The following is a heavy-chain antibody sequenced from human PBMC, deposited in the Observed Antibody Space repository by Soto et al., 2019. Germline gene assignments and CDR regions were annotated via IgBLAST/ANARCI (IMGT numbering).Heavy chain of an antibody. CDR2: ISYDGSNK. CDR1: GFTFSSYA. Sequence: GGSLRLSCAASGFTFSSYAMHWVRQAPGKGLEWVAVISYDGSNKYYADSVKGRFTISRDNSKNTLYLQMNSLRAEDTAVYYCATHFPGYSSGWFASGGAFDIWGQGTMVTVSS. J-gene: IGHJ3*02. D-gene: IGHD6-19*01. CDR3: ATHFPGYSSGWFASGGAFDI. V-gene: IGHV3-30-3*01.